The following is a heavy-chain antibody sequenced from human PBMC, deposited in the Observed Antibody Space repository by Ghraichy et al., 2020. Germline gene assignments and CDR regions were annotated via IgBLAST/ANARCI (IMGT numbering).Heavy chain of an antibody. CDR3: ASEGGGSSSDYFDF. CDR2: IYSGGTT. J-gene: IGHJ4*02. V-gene: IGHV3-53*01. CDR1: GFTVSSNY. Sequence: GGSLRLSCAASGFTVSSNYMAWVRQAPGKGLEWVSFIYSGGTTYYADSVKGRFTISRDSSKNTLYLQMISLRAEDTAVYYWASEGGGSSSDYFDFWGQGTLVTVSS. D-gene: IGHD1-26*01.